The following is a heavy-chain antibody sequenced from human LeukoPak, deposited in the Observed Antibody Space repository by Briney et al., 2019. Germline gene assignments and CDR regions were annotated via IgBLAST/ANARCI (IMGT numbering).Heavy chain of an antibody. Sequence: GGSLRLSCAASGFTFSSYAMSWVRQAPGKGLEWVSAISGSGGGTYYADSVKGRFTISRDNSKNTLYLQMNSLRAEDTAVYYCAKISLGVLRFLEWFLYFDYWGQGTLVTVSS. CDR2: ISGSGGGT. J-gene: IGHJ4*02. V-gene: IGHV3-23*01. CDR1: GFTFSSYA. D-gene: IGHD3-3*01. CDR3: AKISLGVLRFLEWFLYFDY.